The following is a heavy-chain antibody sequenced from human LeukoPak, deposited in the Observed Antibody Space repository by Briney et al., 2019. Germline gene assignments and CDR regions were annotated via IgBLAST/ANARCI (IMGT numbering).Heavy chain of an antibody. CDR1: GFGFNNNA. CDR3: ARCTASCYANAFDV. D-gene: IGHD2-2*01. V-gene: IGHV3-23*01. J-gene: IGHJ3*01. Sequence: GGSLRLSCAASGFGFNNNAMSWVRQAPGKGLEWVSAINGGGDATEYADSVKGRFTISRDNSKKTLYLQMNSLGPEDTAVYYCARCTASCYANAFDVWGQGTLLTVSS. CDR2: INGGGDAT.